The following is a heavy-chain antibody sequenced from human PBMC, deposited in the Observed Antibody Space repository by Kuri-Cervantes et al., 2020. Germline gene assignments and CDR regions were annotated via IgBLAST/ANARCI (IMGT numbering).Heavy chain of an antibody. V-gene: IGHV3-21*01. Sequence: GESLKISCAASGFTFSDYWMTWVRQAPGKGLEWVSSISSSSSYIYYADSVKGRFTISRDNAKNSLYLQMNSLRAEDTAVYYCARGALYYGMDIWGQGTTVTVSS. CDR3: ARGALYYGMDI. CDR1: GFTFSDYW. J-gene: IGHJ6*02. CDR2: ISSSSSYI.